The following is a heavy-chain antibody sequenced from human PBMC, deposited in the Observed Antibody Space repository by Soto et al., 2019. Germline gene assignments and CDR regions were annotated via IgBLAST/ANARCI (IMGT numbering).Heavy chain of an antibody. J-gene: IGHJ6*02. Sequence: QLQLQESGPGLVKPSETLSLTCTVSGGSISSSYCYWGWIRQPPGEGLEWIGIIYYSGSTYYNPSLKIRVTISVDTSTNQFSLKLRSVTAADTAVYYCTRGWTSTNSYYGMDVWGQGTTVTVSS. CDR1: GGSISSSYCY. CDR3: TRGWTSTNSYYGMDV. CDR2: IYYSGST. V-gene: IGHV4-39*01. D-gene: IGHD2-15*01.